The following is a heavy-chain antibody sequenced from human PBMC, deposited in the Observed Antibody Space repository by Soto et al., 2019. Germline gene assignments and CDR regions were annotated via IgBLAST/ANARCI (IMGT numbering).Heavy chain of an antibody. CDR1: GFTFSSYW. V-gene: IGHV3-7*01. CDR3: ARGVGEYQLLSPN. D-gene: IGHD2-2*01. Sequence: GGSLRLSCAASGFTFSSYWMSWVRQAPGKGLEWVANIKQDGSEKYYVDSVKGRFTISRDNAKNSLYLQMNSLRAEDTAVYYCARGVGEYQLLSPNWGQGTLVTVSS. CDR2: IKQDGSEK. J-gene: IGHJ4*02.